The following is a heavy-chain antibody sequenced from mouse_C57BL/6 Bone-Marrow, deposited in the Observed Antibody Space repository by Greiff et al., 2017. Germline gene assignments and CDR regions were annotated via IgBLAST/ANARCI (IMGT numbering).Heavy chain of an antibody. D-gene: IGHD2-3*01. J-gene: IGHJ3*01. Sequence: VKLVESGPGLVAPSQSLSITCTVSGFSLTSSAISWVRQPPGQGLEWLGVIWTGGGTNYYSALKSRLSISKDNSKSQVFLKMNSLQTDDTARYYCARNDGYWAYWGKGTLVTVSA. CDR3: ARNDGYWAY. CDR2: IWTGGGT. V-gene: IGHV2-9-1*01. CDR1: GFSLTSSA.